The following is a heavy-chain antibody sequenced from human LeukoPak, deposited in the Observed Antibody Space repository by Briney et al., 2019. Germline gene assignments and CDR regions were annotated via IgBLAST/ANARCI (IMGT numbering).Heavy chain of an antibody. Sequence: GTSVKVSCKASGFTFTSSAMQWVRQARGQRLEWIGWIVVGSGNTNYAQKFQERVTITRDMSTSTAYMELSSLRSEDTAVYYCAADYYDFWSGPPRDYYMDVWGKGTTVTVS. CDR3: AADYYDFWSGPPRDYYMDV. D-gene: IGHD3-3*01. CDR1: GFTFTSSA. V-gene: IGHV1-58*02. CDR2: IVVGSGNT. J-gene: IGHJ6*03.